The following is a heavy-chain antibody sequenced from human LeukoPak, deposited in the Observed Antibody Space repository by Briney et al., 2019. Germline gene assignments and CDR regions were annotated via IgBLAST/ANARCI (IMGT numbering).Heavy chain of an antibody. CDR1: GFTFSTYS. J-gene: IGHJ5*02. V-gene: IGHV3-21*01. D-gene: IGHD5-12*01. CDR3: ARGGVATIISQYNWFDP. CDR2: ISSSTTYI. Sequence: PGGSLRLSCAASGFTFSTYSMNWVRQAPGKGLEWVSSISSSTTYIYYADSVKGRFTISRDNAKNSLYLRMNSLRAEDTAVYYCARGGVATIISQYNWFDPWGQGTLVTVSS.